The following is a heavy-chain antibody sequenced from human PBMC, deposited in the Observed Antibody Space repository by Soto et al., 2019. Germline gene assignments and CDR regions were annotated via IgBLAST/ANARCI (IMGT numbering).Heavy chain of an antibody. CDR2: ISAYNGNT. CDR3: VVAAQPYYFDY. D-gene: IGHD2-15*01. Sequence: QVQLVQSGAEVKKPGASVKVSCKASGYTFTSYGISWVRQAPGQGLEWMGWISAYNGNTNYAQKLQGRVTMTTDTSTSTANMELRSLRSDDTAVYYCVVAAQPYYFDYWGQGTLVTDSS. CDR1: GYTFTSYG. V-gene: IGHV1-18*01. J-gene: IGHJ4*02.